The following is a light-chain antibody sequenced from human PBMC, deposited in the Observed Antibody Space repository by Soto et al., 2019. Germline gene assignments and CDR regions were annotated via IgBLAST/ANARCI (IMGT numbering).Light chain of an antibody. CDR2: GVS. Sequence: EIVLTQSPGTLSLSPGERATLSCRASQSVSSSYLAWYQQKPGQAPRLLIYGVSSRATGIPDRFSGSGSGTDFTLTISRLEPGDFAVYYCQQYGSLPRTFGQGTKVDIK. V-gene: IGKV3-20*01. CDR3: QQYGSLPRT. CDR1: QSVSSSY. J-gene: IGKJ1*01.